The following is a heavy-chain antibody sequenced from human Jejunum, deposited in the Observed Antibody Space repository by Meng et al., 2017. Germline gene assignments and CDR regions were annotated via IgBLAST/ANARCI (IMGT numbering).Heavy chain of an antibody. CDR2: IYYSGST. CDR3: ARSPYSGSALPFFDN. V-gene: IGHV4-30-4*01. D-gene: IGHD1-26*01. CDR1: GDSFNSPDYY. J-gene: IGHJ4*02. Sequence: QGKLQEPGPGLVKPSQPLSLTCTVSGDSFNSPDYYWSWIRQPPEKGLEWIGYIYYSGSTYYNPSLKSRVSISGDTSNKQFSLKLTSVTAADTAVYYCARSPYSGSALPFFDNWGQGSLVTVSS.